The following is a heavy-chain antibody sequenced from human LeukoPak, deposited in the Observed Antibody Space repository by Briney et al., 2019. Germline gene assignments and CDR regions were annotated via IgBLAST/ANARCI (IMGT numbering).Heavy chain of an antibody. CDR2: ISPYNGNT. J-gene: IGHJ3*02. V-gene: IGHV1-18*01. CDR1: GGSFSTYA. CDR3: AIAGGWAREDYKADAFDI. D-gene: IGHD6-19*01. Sequence: ASVKVSCKASGGSFSTYAISWVRQAPGQGLEWMGWISPYNGNTDYAQNLQGRVTMTTDTSTTTAYMELRSLRVDDTAVYYCAIAGGWAREDYKADAFDIWGQGTMVTVSS.